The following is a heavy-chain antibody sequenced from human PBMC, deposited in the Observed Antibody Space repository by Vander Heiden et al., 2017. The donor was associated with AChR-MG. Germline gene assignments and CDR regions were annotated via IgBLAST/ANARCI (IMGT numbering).Heavy chain of an antibody. CDR1: GGSISSRNW. J-gene: IGHJ3*02. CDR2: IFHDGST. D-gene: IGHD3-16*01. CDR3: ATYPRCDI. V-gene: IGHV4-4*02. Sequence: QVQLQESGPGLVSPSGTLSLSCAVFGGSISSRNWWSWVRQTPGKGLEWIGEIFHDGSTNYHPSLKSRITISLDKSRNQFSLNLTSVTAADTAVYYCATYPRCDIWGQGTLGTVSS.